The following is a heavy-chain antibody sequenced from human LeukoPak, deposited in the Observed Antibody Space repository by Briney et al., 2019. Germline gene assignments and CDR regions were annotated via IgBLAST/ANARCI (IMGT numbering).Heavy chain of an antibody. Sequence: GGSLRLSCAASGFIVSGDFMSWVRQAPGKGLEWVSVIYSDGSTYYSDSVTGRFTISRDNSKNTLDPQMTGLRAEDTAVYYCARERGRGRDSPWFDYWGQGTLVTVSS. CDR1: GFIVSGDF. CDR2: IYSDGST. V-gene: IGHV3-53*01. J-gene: IGHJ4*02. CDR3: ARERGRGRDSPWFDY. D-gene: IGHD1-26*01.